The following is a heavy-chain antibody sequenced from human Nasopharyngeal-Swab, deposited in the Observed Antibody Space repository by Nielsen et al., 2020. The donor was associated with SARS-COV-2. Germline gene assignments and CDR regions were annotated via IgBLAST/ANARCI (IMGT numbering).Heavy chain of an antibody. D-gene: IGHD3-22*01. CDR2: ISGSGGST. V-gene: IGHV3-23*01. J-gene: IGHJ4*02. CDR1: GFTFSSYA. Sequence: GGSLRLSCAASGFTFSSYAMNWVRQAPGKGLEWVSAISGSGGSTYYADSMKGRFTISRDNSKNTLYLQMNSLRAGDTAVYYCARANTYYFQSGGSSHFDYWGQGTLVIVSS. CDR3: ARANTYYFQSGGSSHFDY.